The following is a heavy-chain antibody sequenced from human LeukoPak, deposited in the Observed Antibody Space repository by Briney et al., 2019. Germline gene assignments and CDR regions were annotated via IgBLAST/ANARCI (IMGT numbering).Heavy chain of an antibody. CDR3: ARSCPVITFGGVNTNHDAFDI. Sequence: PGGSLRLSCAASGLTFSSYSMNWVRQAPGKGLEWVSSISSSSSYIYYADSVKGRFTISRDNAKNSLYLQMNSLRAEDTAVYYCARSCPVITFGGVNTNHDAFDIWGQGTMVTVSS. CDR1: GLTFSSYS. D-gene: IGHD3-16*01. CDR2: ISSSSSYI. J-gene: IGHJ3*02. V-gene: IGHV3-21*01.